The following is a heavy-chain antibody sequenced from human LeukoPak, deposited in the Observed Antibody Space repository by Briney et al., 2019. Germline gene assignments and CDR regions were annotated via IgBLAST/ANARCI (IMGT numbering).Heavy chain of an antibody. CDR3: ARPGGFPIYDYTDRWAFDI. CDR2: ISSSSSTI. CDR1: GFAFSSYS. V-gene: IGHV3-48*02. Sequence: GGSLRLSCAASGFAFSSYSMNWVRQAPGKGLEWVSYISSSSSTIYYADSVKGRFTISRDNAKNSLYLQMNSLRDEDTAVYYCARPGGFPIYDYTDRWAFDIWGQGTMVTVSS. D-gene: IGHD3-16*01. J-gene: IGHJ3*02.